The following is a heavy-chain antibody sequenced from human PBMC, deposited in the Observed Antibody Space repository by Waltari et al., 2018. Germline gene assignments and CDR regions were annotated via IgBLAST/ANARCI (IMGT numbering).Heavy chain of an antibody. Sequence: QVQLVESGGGVVRPGGSLRLSCAASGFTFSAYGVHWVRQAPGKGLEWLASILSDGSKKYFADSVKGRFTISRDNSKNTLYLQMNSLRAEDTAVYYCAKGLGVTNNDGFHVWGQGTMVTVSS. V-gene: IGHV3-30*02. CDR2: ILSDGSKK. J-gene: IGHJ3*01. D-gene: IGHD4-17*01. CDR3: AKGLGVTNNDGFHV. CDR1: GFTFSAYG.